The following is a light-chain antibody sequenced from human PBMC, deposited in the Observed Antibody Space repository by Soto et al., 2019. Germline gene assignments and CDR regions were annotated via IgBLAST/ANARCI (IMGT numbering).Light chain of an antibody. V-gene: IGKV2-28*01. Sequence: IVITQSPLSLPVTPGEPASISCRSSQSLLHNNGYNYLDWYLQKPGQSPQLLIYLGSNRASGVPDRFSGSGSGTDFTLKISRVEAEDVGVYYCMQALQTPPTFGQGTKVDIK. J-gene: IGKJ1*01. CDR1: QSLLHNNGYNY. CDR3: MQALQTPPT. CDR2: LGS.